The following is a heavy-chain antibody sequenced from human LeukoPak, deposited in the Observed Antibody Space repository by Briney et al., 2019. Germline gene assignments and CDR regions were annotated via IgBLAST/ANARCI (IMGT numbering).Heavy chain of an antibody. CDR1: GGSFSGYY. V-gene: IGHV4-34*01. D-gene: IGHD5-18*01. CDR3: ARVRIQLWLRYGMDV. J-gene: IGHJ6*04. CDR2: INHSGST. Sequence: KPSETLSLTCAVYGGSFSGYYWSWIRQPPGKGLEWIGEINHSGSTNYNPSLKSRVTISVDTSKNQFSLKLSSVTAADTAVYYCARVRIQLWLRYGMDVWGEGTTVTVSS.